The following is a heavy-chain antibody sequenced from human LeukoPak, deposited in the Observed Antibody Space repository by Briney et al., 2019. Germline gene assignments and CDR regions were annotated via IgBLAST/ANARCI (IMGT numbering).Heavy chain of an antibody. CDR1: GGSISSGGYY. Sequence: SETLSLTCTVSGGSISSGGYYWSWIRQHPGKGLEWIGYIYYSGSTYYNPSLKSRVTISVDTSKNQFSLKLSSVTAADTAVYYCARALDYYYGSGSYQMYFDYWGQGTLVTVSS. V-gene: IGHV4-31*03. CDR2: IYYSGST. CDR3: ARALDYYYGSGSYQMYFDY. D-gene: IGHD3-10*01. J-gene: IGHJ4*02.